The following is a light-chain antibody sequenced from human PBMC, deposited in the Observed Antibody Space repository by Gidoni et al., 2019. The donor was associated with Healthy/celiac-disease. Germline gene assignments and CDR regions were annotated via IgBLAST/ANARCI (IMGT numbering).Light chain of an antibody. V-gene: IGKV1-9*01. Sequence: DIQLTQSPSFLSASVGDRVTITCRASQGISSYLAWYQQKPGTAPKLLIYAASTLQSGVPSRFSGSGSGTEVTLTISSLQPEDFATYYCQQLNSYPLPFGQGTKLEIK. CDR1: QGISSY. CDR2: AAS. J-gene: IGKJ2*01. CDR3: QQLNSYPLP.